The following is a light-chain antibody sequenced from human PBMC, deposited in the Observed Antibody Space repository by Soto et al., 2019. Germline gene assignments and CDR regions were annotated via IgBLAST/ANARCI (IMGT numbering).Light chain of an antibody. CDR2: EVT. V-gene: IGLV2-14*01. CDR3: NSQTSSGIRV. CDR1: SSDFGGFNH. J-gene: IGLJ1*01. Sequence: QSALTQPASVSGSPGQSITISCTATSSDFGGFNHVSWYQHHPGKAPKLIIYEVTYRPSGVSNRFSGSKSGYTASLTISGLQAEDEADYYCNSQTSSGIRVFGTGTKLTVL.